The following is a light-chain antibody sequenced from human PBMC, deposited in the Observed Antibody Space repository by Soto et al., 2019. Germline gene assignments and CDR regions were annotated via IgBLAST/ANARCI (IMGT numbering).Light chain of an antibody. J-gene: IGKJ4*01. CDR3: QQYGSSPGVT. Sequence: EIVLTQSPGTLSLSPGERATLSCRASQSVSSSYLAWYQQKPGQAPRLLIYGASSRATGIPDRFSGSGSGTDFTLTISRLEPGDFAVYYCQQYGSSPGVTFGGGTKVEIK. V-gene: IGKV3-20*01. CDR2: GAS. CDR1: QSVSSSY.